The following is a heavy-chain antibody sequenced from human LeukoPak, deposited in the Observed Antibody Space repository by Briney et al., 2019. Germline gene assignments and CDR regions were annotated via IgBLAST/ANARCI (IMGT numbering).Heavy chain of an antibody. CDR2: INTDGSGT. D-gene: IGHD3-22*01. CDR3: AREPTMIVVVNTWGAFDI. V-gene: IGHV3-74*01. Sequence: GRSLRLSCAASGFTFSNYWMDWVRQDRGKGLGWVSRINTDGSGTNYADFGKGRFPISRDNDKNSLYLQMNSLRAEDTAVYYCAREPTMIVVVNTWGAFDIWGQGTMVTVSS. CDR1: GFTFSNYW. J-gene: IGHJ3*02.